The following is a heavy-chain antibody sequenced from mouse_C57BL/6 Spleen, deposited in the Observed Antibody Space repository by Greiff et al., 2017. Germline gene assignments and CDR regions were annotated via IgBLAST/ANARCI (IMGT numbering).Heavy chain of an antibody. CDR2: INPNYGTT. D-gene: IGHD1-1*01. Sequence: EVQLQQSGPELVKPGASVQISCKASGYSFTDYNMNWVKQSNGKSLEWIGVINPNYGTTSYNQKFKGKATLTVDQSSSTAYMQLNSLTSEDSAVYYCQVWYCSRENWYFDVWGTGTTVTVSS. V-gene: IGHV1-39*01. CDR1: GYSFTDYN. CDR3: QVWYCSRENWYFDV. J-gene: IGHJ1*03.